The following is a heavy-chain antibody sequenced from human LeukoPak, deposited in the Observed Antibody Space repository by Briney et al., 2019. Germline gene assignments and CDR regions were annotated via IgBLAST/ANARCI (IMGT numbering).Heavy chain of an antibody. CDR3: AKVWAVPAAMTTYYYYYYMDV. Sequence: GGSLRLSCAASGFTFSSYGMHWVRQAPGKWLEWVAFIRYDGSNKYYADSVKGRFTISRDNSKNTLYLQMNSLRAEDTAVYYCAKVWAVPAAMTTYYYYYYMDVWGKGTTVTISS. CDR2: IRYDGSNK. CDR1: GFTFSSYG. V-gene: IGHV3-30*02. D-gene: IGHD2-2*01. J-gene: IGHJ6*03.